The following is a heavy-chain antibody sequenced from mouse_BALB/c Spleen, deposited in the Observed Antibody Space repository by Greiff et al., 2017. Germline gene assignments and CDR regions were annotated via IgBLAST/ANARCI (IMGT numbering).Heavy chain of an antibody. D-gene: IGHD1-1*01. V-gene: IGHV3-6*02. J-gene: IGHJ3*01. CDR1: GYSITSGYY. CDR2: ISYDGSN. CDR3: AREKLLRRGFAY. Sequence: ESGPGLVKPSQSLSLTCSVTGYSITSGYYWNWIRQFPGNKLEWMGYISYDGSNNYNPSLKNRISITRDTSKNQFFLKLNSVTTEDTATYYCAREKLLRRGFAYWGQGTLVTVSA.